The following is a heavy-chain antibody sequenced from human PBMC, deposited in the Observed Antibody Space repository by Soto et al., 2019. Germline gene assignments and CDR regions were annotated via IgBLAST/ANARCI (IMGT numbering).Heavy chain of an antibody. D-gene: IGHD1-1*01. J-gene: IGHJ5*02. Sequence: TPALTFVVSDGSISSWCYSWNWIRQPPGKGLEWIGYIYHSGSTLYNPSLKSRVTISVDKSKNQFSLKLSSVTAADTAVYYCARDQLEGNWFDPWGQGTLVT. V-gene: IGHV4-30-2*01. CDR3: ARDQLEGNWFDP. CDR1: DGSISSWCYS. CDR2: IYHSGST.